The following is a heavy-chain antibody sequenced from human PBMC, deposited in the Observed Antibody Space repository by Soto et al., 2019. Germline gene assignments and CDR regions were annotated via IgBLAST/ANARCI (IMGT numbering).Heavy chain of an antibody. Sequence: SETLSLTCAVHGGSFIGYYWDWILQPPWKGLEWIGEVNHGGTSNYNPSLKSRVIISVDTSKNQFSLKLSSVTAADTAVYFCAIYGGNSVYFDYWGQGTLVTVSS. CDR1: GGSFIGYY. V-gene: IGHV4-34*01. D-gene: IGHD4-17*01. J-gene: IGHJ4*02. CDR3: AIYGGNSVYFDY. CDR2: VNHGGTS.